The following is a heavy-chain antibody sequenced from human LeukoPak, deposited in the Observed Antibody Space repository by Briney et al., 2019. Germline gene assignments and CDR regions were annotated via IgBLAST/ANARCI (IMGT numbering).Heavy chain of an antibody. CDR2: INPNSGGT. Sequence: ASVKVSCKASGYTFTGYYMHWVRQAPGQGLEWMGWINPNSGGTNYAQKFQGRVTMTRDTSTSTAYMELSRLRSDDTAVYYCARDPLPTYYYGSGGFLFDYWGQGTLVTVSS. V-gene: IGHV1-2*02. J-gene: IGHJ4*02. CDR1: GYTFTGYY. D-gene: IGHD3-10*01. CDR3: ARDPLPTYYYGSGGFLFDY.